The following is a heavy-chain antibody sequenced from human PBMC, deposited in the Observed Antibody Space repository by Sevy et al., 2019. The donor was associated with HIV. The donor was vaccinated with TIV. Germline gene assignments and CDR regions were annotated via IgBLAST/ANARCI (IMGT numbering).Heavy chain of an antibody. V-gene: IGHV4-59*08. CDR3: ARRNDFDI. Sequence: QSQTLSLTCTVSGGSINSDHWNWIRQPPGKGLEWIGYVYYTGGTNYNPSLKNRVTISVDSTKNQFSLKLTSMTAADTAVYYCARRNDFDIWGQGTMVTVSS. CDR1: GGSINSDH. J-gene: IGHJ3*02. CDR2: VYYTGGT.